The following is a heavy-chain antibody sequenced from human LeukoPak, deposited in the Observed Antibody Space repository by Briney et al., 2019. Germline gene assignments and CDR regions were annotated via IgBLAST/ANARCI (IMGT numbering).Heavy chain of an antibody. J-gene: IGHJ4*02. CDR1: GFTFSSYW. CDR3: ARGLHGYCSSTSCPKLGFR. V-gene: IGHV3-74*01. CDR2: INSDGSSI. Sequence: QPGGSLRLSCAASGFTFSSYWMHWVRQAPGKGLVWVSRINSDGSSISYADSVKGRFTISRDNAKITLYLQMNSLRAEDTAVYYCARGLHGYCSSTSCPKLGFRWGQGTLVTVSS. D-gene: IGHD2-2*03.